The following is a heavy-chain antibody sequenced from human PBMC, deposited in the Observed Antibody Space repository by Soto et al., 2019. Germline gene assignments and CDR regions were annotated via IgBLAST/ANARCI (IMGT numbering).Heavy chain of an antibody. CDR3: ARGWSSIVVVGTRPWCFDP. J-gene: IGHJ5*02. V-gene: IGHV4-34*01. Sequence: SEPLSLTRAVHGGSFSAYYWSWSRQPPGKGLEWIGDINHSGSTNYTPSLKSRVTISLDTSKNQFSLKLSPVTAADTAVYYCARGWSSIVVVGTRPWCFDPWGQGTLVTVSS. CDR2: INHSGST. CDR1: GGSFSAYY. D-gene: IGHD2-15*01.